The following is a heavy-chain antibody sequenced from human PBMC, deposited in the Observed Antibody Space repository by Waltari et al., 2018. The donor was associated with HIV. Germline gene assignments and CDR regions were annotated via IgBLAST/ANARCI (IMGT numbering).Heavy chain of an antibody. CDR1: GFMFTSYW. CDR3: ATSRTFDY. J-gene: IGHJ4*02. CDR2: IKQDGSEK. V-gene: IGHV3-7*01. Sequence: EVLLVESGGGLVQPGGSLRLSCTASGFMFTSYWMRWVRQAPGKGLEWVANIKQDGSEKYYVDSVKGRFTISRDNARNSLYLQMNSLRAEDTAMYYCATSRTFDYWGQGTLVTVSS. D-gene: IGHD2-2*01.